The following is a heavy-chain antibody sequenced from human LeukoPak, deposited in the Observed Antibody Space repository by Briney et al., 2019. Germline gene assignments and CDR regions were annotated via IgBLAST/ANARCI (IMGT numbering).Heavy chain of an antibody. CDR1: RFTFDDYA. Sequence: GGSLRLSCAASRFTFDDYAMHWVRQAPGKGLEWVSLISGDGGSTYYADSVKGRFTISRDNSKNSLYLQMNSLRTDDTSLYYCAKIPQINYCDSSGLDGYWRQGTLVTVFS. V-gene: IGHV3-43*02. D-gene: IGHD3-22*01. CDR3: AKIPQINYCDSSGLDGY. J-gene: IGHJ4*02. CDR2: ISGDGGST.